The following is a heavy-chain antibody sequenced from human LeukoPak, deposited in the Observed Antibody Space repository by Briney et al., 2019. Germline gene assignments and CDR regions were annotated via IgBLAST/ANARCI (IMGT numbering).Heavy chain of an antibody. CDR1: GFTFSSYG. J-gene: IGHJ4*02. Sequence: GGSLRLSCAASGFTFSSYGMSWVRQAPGKGLEWVSYISSTSSTIYYADSVKGRFTISRDNAKNSLYLQMNSLGAEDTAVYYCARAHPGDYSDFQFDYWGQGTLVTVSS. V-gene: IGHV3-48*01. D-gene: IGHD4-11*01. CDR2: ISSTSSTI. CDR3: ARAHPGDYSDFQFDY.